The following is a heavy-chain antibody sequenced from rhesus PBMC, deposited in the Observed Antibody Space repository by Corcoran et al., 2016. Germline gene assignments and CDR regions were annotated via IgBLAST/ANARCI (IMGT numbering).Heavy chain of an antibody. D-gene: IGHD6S26*01. V-gene: IGHV4-169*01. J-gene: IGHJ4*01. CDR1: GGSISSSS. CDR2: IYGSGSST. CDR3: ARNSYGAAGH. Sequence: QLQLQESGPGLVKPSETLSVTCAVSGGSISSSSWSWIRQAPGKGLGWIGYIYGSGSSTNYNHSIKSRVTLSVDTSKNQLSLKLSSVTAADTAVYYCARNSYGAAGHWGQGVLVTVSS.